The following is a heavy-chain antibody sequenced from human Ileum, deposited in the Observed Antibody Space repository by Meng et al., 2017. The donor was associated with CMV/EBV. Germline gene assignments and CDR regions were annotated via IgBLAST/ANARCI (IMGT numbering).Heavy chain of an antibody. D-gene: IGHD2-21*01. J-gene: IGHJ4*01. CDR1: GFTFSSYA. CDR3: WSPNCGDC. CDR2: ISSVENIK. V-gene: IGHV3-30*04. Sequence: GESLKISCAASGFTFSSYAFHWVRQTPGKGLEWVAVISSVENIKHYVDSVKGRFTISRDNSKSTLYLQMDSLRADDTAVYYCWSPNCGDCWGHGNQVIVAS.